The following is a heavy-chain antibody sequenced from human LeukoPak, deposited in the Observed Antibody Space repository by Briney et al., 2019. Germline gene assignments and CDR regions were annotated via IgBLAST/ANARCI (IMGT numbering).Heavy chain of an antibody. CDR3: AREGGVAVAGIDY. CDR2: IYYSGST. V-gene: IGHV4-59*01. Sequence: PSETLSLTCTVSGGSISSYYWSWLRQPPGKGLEWIGYIYYSGSTNYNPSPKSRVTISVDTSKNQFSLKLSSVTAADTAVYYCAREGGVAVAGIDYWGQGTLVTVSS. D-gene: IGHD6-19*01. J-gene: IGHJ4*02. CDR1: GGSISSYY.